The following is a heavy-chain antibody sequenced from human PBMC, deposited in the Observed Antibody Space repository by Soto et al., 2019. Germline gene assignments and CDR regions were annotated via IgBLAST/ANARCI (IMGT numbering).Heavy chain of an antibody. D-gene: IGHD2-15*01. CDR3: ARDRDCSGGSCYSLIDYYYYMDV. Sequence: EVQLVESGGGLVKPGGSLRLSCAASGFTFSSYSMNWVRQAPGKGLEWVSSISSSSSYIYYADSVKGRFTISRDNAKNSLYLQMNSLRAEDTAVYYCARDRDCSGGSCYSLIDYYYYMDVGGKGTTVTVSS. J-gene: IGHJ6*03. V-gene: IGHV3-21*01. CDR2: ISSSSSYI. CDR1: GFTFSSYS.